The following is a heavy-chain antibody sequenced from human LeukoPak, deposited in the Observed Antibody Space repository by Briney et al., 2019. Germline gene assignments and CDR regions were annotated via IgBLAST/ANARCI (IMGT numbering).Heavy chain of an antibody. CDR3: ASLPELGYCSGGSCYGYYYYGMDV. D-gene: IGHD2-15*01. J-gene: IGHJ6*02. Sequence: ASVKVSCKASGYTFTSYDINWVRQATGQGLEWMGWMNPNSGNTGYAQKLQGRVTMTTDTSTSTAYMELRSLRSDDTAVYYCASLPELGYCSGGSCYGYYYYGMDVWGQGTTVTVSS. CDR1: GYTFTSYD. V-gene: IGHV1-8*01. CDR2: MNPNSGNT.